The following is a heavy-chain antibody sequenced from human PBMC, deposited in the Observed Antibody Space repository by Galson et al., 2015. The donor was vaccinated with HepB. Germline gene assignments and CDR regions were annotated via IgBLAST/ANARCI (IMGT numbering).Heavy chain of an antibody. CDR3: TKEMRGRSGMDV. V-gene: IGHV3-30*18. J-gene: IGHJ6*02. CDR2: ISYGGSNK. Sequence: SLRLSCAASGLTFSSYGMHWVRQAPGKGLEWVAVISYGGSNKYYADSVKGRFTISRDNSKNTVSLQMNSLRTDDTAVYYCTKEMRGRSGMDVWGQGTTVTVSS. CDR1: GLTFSSYG.